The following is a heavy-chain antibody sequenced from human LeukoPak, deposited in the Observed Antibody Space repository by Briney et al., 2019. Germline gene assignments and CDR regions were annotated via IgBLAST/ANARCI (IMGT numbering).Heavy chain of an antibody. CDR2: ISSSSSYI. J-gene: IGHJ4*02. CDR3: ARDPSYYYDSSGYSTVLDY. CDR1: GFTFSSYS. Sequence: GGSLRLSCAASGFTFSSYSMNWVRQAPGKGLEWVSSISSSSSYIYYADSVKGRFTISRDNAKNSLYLQMNSLRAEDTAVYYCARDPSYYYDSSGYSTVLDYWGQGTLVTVSS. D-gene: IGHD3-22*01. V-gene: IGHV3-21*01.